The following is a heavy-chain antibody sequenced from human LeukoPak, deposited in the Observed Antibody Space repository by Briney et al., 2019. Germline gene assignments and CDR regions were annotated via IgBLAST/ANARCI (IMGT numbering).Heavy chain of an antibody. CDR1: GFTVSSNY. Sequence: PGGSLRLSCAASGFTVSSNYMSWVRQAPGKGLEWVSVIYSGGSTYYADSVKGRFTISRDNSKNTLYLQMNSLRAEDTAVYYCASSIAVAGLDYWGQGTLVTVSS. V-gene: IGHV3-53*01. D-gene: IGHD6-19*01. CDR2: IYSGGST. J-gene: IGHJ4*02. CDR3: ASSIAVAGLDY.